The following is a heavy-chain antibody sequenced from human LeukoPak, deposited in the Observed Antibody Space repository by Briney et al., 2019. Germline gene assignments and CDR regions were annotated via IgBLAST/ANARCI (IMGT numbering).Heavy chain of an antibody. Sequence: SETLSLTCTASGGSINYYYWSWIRQPPGKGLEWIGYIYYSGSANYNPSLKSRVSISVDTSKNHFSLKLSSVTAADTAVYYCARATQGAFDIWGQGTVVTVSS. CDR1: GGSINYYY. J-gene: IGHJ3*02. CDR3: ARATQGAFDI. CDR2: IYYSGSA. V-gene: IGHV4-59*01.